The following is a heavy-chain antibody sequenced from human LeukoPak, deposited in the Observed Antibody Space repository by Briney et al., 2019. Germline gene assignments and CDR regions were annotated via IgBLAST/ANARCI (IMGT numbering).Heavy chain of an antibody. CDR3: ARDNPLDYYDSSGYPF. CDR2: INSDESRT. D-gene: IGHD3-22*01. CDR1: GFSISYYW. Sequence: PGGSLRLSCAASGFSISYYWMHWVRQAPGKGLVWVSRINSDESRTSYADSVKGRFTISRDNAKNSLYLQMNSLRAEDTAVYYCARDNPLDYYDSSGYPFWGQGTLVTVSS. J-gene: IGHJ4*02. V-gene: IGHV3-74*01.